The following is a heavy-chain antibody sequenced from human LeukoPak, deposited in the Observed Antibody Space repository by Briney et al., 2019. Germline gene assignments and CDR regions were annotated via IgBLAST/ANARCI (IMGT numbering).Heavy chain of an antibody. CDR1: GYTFTSYD. CDR2: MNPNSGNT. V-gene: IGHV1-8*03. Sequence: ASVKVSCKASGYTFTSYDINWVRQATGQGLEWMGWMNPNSGNTGYAQKFQGRVTITRNTSISRAYMELSSLRSEDTAVYYCARADMTLLNYYYYYMDVWGKGTTVTVSS. D-gene: IGHD3-9*01. J-gene: IGHJ6*03. CDR3: ARADMTLLNYYYYYMDV.